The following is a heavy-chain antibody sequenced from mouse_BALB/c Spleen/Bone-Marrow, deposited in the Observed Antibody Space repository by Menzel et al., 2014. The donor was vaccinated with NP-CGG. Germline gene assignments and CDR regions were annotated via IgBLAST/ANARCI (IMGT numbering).Heavy chain of an antibody. CDR3: ARRVITTGPGFAY. V-gene: IGHV1-28*01. J-gene: IGHJ3*01. CDR2: IDPFNGVT. CDR1: GYSFTSYY. D-gene: IGHD2-4*01. Sequence: EVQLQESGPELMKPGASEKISCKASGYSFTSYYIHWVKQNHGKSLEWIGYIDPFNGVTIYNQKFKGKATLTADKSSSTAYMHLSSLTSEDSAVYYCARRVITTGPGFAYWGQGTLVTVSA.